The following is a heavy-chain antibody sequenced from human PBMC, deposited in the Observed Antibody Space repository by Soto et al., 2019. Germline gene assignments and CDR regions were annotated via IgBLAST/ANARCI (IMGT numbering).Heavy chain of an antibody. D-gene: IGHD2-15*01. J-gene: IGHJ2*01. CDR1: GGSISSYY. CDR2: IYYSGST. Sequence: QVQLQESGPGLVKPSETLSLTCTVSGGSISSYYWSWIRQPPGKGLEWIGYIYYSGSTNYNPSLKSRVTISVDTSKNQFSLKLSSVTAADTAVYYCASRGRESPGGRGGNDWYFDLWGRGTLVTVSS. V-gene: IGHV4-59*01. CDR3: ASRGRESPGGRGGNDWYFDL.